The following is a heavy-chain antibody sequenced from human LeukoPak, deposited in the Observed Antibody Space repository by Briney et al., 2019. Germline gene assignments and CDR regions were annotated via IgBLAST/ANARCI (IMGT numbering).Heavy chain of an antibody. Sequence: SETLSLTCAVYGGSFSGYYWSWIRQPPGKGLEWIGEINHSGSTNYNPSLKSRVTISVDTSKNQFSLKLSSVTAADTAVYYCARCGQLRHYYYYYMDVWGKGTTVTVSS. CDR2: INHSGST. D-gene: IGHD4-23*01. J-gene: IGHJ6*03. V-gene: IGHV4-34*01. CDR1: GGSFSGYY. CDR3: ARCGQLRHYYYYYMDV.